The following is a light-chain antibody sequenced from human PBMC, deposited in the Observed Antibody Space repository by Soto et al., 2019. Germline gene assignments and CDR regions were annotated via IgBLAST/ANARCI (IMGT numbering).Light chain of an antibody. CDR2: AAS. V-gene: IGKV3-20*01. Sequence: EIVLTQSPGTLSLSPGERATLSCRASQSLSSSYVVWYQQKPGQAPRLLIYAASRRATGIPDRFSGSGSATEYTLTVGRLEPEDFAVYYCQQQGTFGQGTKLEIK. CDR3: QQQGT. CDR1: QSLSSSY. J-gene: IGKJ2*01.